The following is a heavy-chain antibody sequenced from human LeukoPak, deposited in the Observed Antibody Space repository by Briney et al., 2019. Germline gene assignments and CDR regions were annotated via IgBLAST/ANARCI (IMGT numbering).Heavy chain of an antibody. CDR3: AKDSGGRNVVWGAFDI. CDR1: ESTFDHA. V-gene: IGHV3-9*01. J-gene: IGHJ3*02. Sequence: GGSLRLSCTASESTFDHAMHWVRQTPGKGLEWVSGIGWNSARTGYADSVRGRFTISRDNAKNSLYLQMNSLRAEDTAVYYCAKDSGGRNVVWGAFDIWGQGTVVTVSS. CDR2: IGWNSART. D-gene: IGHD2-2*01.